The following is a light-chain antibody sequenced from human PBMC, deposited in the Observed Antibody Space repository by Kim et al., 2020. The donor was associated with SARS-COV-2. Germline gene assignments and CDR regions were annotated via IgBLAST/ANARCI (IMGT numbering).Light chain of an antibody. CDR1: SSNIGRNI. CDR2: SND. CDR3: ASWDDTLEGVL. Sequence: ELTQPPSASGTPGQRVTISCSGSSSNIGRNIVNWYHQLPGMAPKLLIYSNDQRPSGVPDRFSGSKSGTSASVAITDRQPDDEADYYCASWDDTLEGVLFGGGTSLTVL. J-gene: IGLJ2*01. V-gene: IGLV1-44*01.